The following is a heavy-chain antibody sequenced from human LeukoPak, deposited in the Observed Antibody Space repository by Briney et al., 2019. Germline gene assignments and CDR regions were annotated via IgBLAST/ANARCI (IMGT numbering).Heavy chain of an antibody. Sequence: SETLSLTCTVSGGSIGSHYWTWIRQTPGKGLEWIGYVYDIGTTKYNPSLKSRVTISVDTSKNQFSLKLSSVTAADTAVYYCARDQRIAAAVVKYYFDYWGQGTLVTVSS. CDR2: VYDIGTT. J-gene: IGHJ4*02. D-gene: IGHD6-13*01. CDR3: ARDQRIAAAVVKYYFDY. CDR1: GGSIGSHY. V-gene: IGHV4-59*11.